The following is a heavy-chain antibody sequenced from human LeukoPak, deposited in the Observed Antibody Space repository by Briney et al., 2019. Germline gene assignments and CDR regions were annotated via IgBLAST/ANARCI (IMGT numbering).Heavy chain of an antibody. Sequence: GGSLRLSCSASGFTFSDYDMNWIRQAPGKGLEWISAISGRSSHTYYGDSVKGRFSISRDDAKNLLYLQMNGLGAEDTAVYYCGRAFPPLRTSSAGDLWGQGTLVTVSS. D-gene: IGHD3-16*01. J-gene: IGHJ4*02. V-gene: IGHV3-21*06. CDR3: GRAFPPLRTSSAGDL. CDR1: GFTFSDYD. CDR2: ISGRSSHT.